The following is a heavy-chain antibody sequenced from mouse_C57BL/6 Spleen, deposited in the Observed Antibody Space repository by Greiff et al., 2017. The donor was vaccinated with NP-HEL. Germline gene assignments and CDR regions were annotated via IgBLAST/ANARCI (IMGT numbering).Heavy chain of an antibody. V-gene: IGHV1-15*01. CDR3: TRSYGGEFDY. CDR2: IDPETGGT. Sequence: VKLQESGAELVRPGASVTLSCKASGYTFTDYEMHWVKQTPVHGLEWIGAIDPETGGTAYNQKFKGKAILTADKSSSTAYMELRSLTSEDSAVYYCTRSYGGEFDYWGQGTTLTVSS. CDR1: GYTFTDYE. D-gene: IGHD1-1*01. J-gene: IGHJ2*01.